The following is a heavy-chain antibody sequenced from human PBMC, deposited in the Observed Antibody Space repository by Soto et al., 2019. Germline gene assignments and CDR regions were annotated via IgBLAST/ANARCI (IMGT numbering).Heavy chain of an antibody. CDR1: GYTFTGYY. J-gene: IGHJ3*02. V-gene: IGHV1-2*04. Sequence: ASVKVSCKASGYTFTGYYMHWVRQAPGQGLEWMGWINPNSGGTNYAQKFQGWVTMTSDTSISTAYMELSRLRSDDTAVYYCARTTIVVVPAALDDAFDIWGQGTMVTVSS. CDR3: ARTTIVVVPAALDDAFDI. CDR2: INPNSGGT. D-gene: IGHD2-2*01.